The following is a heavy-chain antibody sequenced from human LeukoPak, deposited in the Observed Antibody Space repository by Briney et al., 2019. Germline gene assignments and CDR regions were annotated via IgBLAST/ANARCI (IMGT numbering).Heavy chain of an antibody. J-gene: IGHJ4*02. CDR2: IYYSGST. CDR1: GASISSYY. V-gene: IGHV4-59*01. D-gene: IGHD6-6*01. CDR3: AREYSGSSGHFDF. Sequence: SETLSLTCTVSGASISSYYWSWIRQPPGKGLEWIGYIYYSGSTGYNPSLKSRVTISLDTSKNQFSLKLSSVTAADTAVYYCAREYSGSSGHFDFWGQGTLVTVSS.